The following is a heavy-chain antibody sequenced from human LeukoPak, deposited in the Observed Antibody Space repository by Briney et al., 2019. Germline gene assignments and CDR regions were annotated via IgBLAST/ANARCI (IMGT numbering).Heavy chain of an antibody. V-gene: IGHV3-20*04. J-gene: IGHJ4*02. CDR1: GFTFDDYG. CDR3: ARAFKYSMSGYYFDY. D-gene: IGHD2-21*01. CDR2: INWNGGST. Sequence: GGSLRLSCAASGFTFDDYGMSWVRQAPGKGLEWVSGINWNGGSTGYADSVKGRFTISRDNAKNSLYLQMNSLRAEDTALYYCARAFKYSMSGYYFDYCGQGALFTVSS.